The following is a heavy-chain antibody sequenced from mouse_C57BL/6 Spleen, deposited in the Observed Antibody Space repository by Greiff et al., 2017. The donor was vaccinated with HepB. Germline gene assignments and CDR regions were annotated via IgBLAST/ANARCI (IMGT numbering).Heavy chain of an antibody. Sequence: VQLQQPGAELVKPGASVKVSCKASGYTFTSYWMHWVKQRPGQGLEWIGRIHPSDSDTNYNQKFKGKATLTVDKSSSTAYMQLSSLTSEDSAVYYCAILYYYGSPPFDYWGQGTTLTVSS. V-gene: IGHV1-74*01. CDR1: GYTFTSYW. CDR3: AILYYYGSPPFDY. D-gene: IGHD1-1*01. CDR2: IHPSDSDT. J-gene: IGHJ2*01.